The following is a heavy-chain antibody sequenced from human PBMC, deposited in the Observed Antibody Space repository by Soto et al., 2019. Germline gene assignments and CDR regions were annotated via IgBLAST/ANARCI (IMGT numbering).Heavy chain of an antibody. CDR2: FSYDGSDI. J-gene: IGHJ4*02. CDR1: GFSFNDCG. V-gene: IGHV3-30*18. Sequence: QVQLMESGGGVVQPGKSLRLSCAASGFSFNDCGMHWVRQAPGKGLEWVAVFSYDGSDIYYGNAVKGRFTIARDTSNNTLYLQMNSLRREDTAVYYCGKEAGSGWYRTADYWGQGTRVTVSS. D-gene: IGHD6-19*01. CDR3: GKEAGSGWYRTADY.